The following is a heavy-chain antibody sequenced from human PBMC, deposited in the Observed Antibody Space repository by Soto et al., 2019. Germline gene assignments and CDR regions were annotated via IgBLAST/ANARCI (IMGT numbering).Heavy chain of an antibody. V-gene: IGHV5-51*01. J-gene: IGHJ6*02. D-gene: IGHD6-13*01. Sequence: GESLKISCKGSGYSFTSYWIGWVRQMPGKGLEWMGIIYPGDSDTRYSPSFQGQVTISADKSISTAYLQWSSLKASDTATYYCARCHSSSWYYYYYGMDVWGQGTTVTVSS. CDR1: GYSFTSYW. CDR2: IYPGDSDT. CDR3: ARCHSSSWYYYYYGMDV.